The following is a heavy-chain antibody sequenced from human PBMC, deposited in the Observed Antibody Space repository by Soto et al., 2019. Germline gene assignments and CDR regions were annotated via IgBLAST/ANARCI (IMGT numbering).Heavy chain of an antibody. CDR2: IKSKSTGGTI. D-gene: IGHD2-21*02. CDR1: GFIFTNAY. V-gene: IGHV3-15*01. CDR3: TTGDC. J-gene: IGHJ4*02. Sequence: PGGSLRLSCAASGFIFTNAYMSWVRQTPEKGLEWVARIKSKSTGGTIDYAAPVKGRFTISRDDYENTVSLQMNSLKAEDTALYYCTTGDCWGQGILVTVSS.